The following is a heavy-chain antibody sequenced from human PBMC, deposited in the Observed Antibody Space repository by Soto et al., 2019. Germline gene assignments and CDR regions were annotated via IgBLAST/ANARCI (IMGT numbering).Heavy chain of an antibody. CDR3: GRDMKVVYCRGGRCFRNDY. J-gene: IGHJ4*02. CDR2: ISAYNGNT. V-gene: IGHV1-18*01. Sequence: QVHLVQSGAEVKKPGASVKVSCKASGYTFTSYGISWVRQAPGQGLEWMGWISAYNGNTNYAQKLQGRVTMTTDTSTSKAYMELRSLKSEDTAVYYCGRDMKVVYCRGGRCFRNDYWGQGTLVTVSS. D-gene: IGHD2-15*01. CDR1: GYTFTSYG.